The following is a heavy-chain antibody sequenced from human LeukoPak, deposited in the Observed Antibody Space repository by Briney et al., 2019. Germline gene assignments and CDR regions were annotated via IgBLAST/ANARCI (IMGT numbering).Heavy chain of an antibody. Sequence: SETLSLTCTVSGGSISSYYWNWIRQPPGRGLEWIGYIYYSGSTNYNTSLKSRLTISVDTSKNQFSLKLSSVTAADTAVHYCARYVWGSYPTFEDYWGQGTLVTVSS. CDR3: ARYVWGSYPTFEDY. CDR1: GGSISSYY. CDR2: IYYSGST. J-gene: IGHJ4*02. D-gene: IGHD3-16*02. V-gene: IGHV4-59*01.